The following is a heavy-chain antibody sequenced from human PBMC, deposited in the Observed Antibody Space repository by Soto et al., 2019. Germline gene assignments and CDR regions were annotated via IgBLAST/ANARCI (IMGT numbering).Heavy chain of an antibody. Sequence: QVHLVQSGAEVKKPGASVKVSCKASGYTFTSYDINWVRQVAGQGHEWMGWMNPNSGDTAYAQEFQGRVTMSRNTSISIAYMELSSLRPADTAVYYCARGLKMLRVFGLKTYYYYYMDVWGKGTTVTLSS. CDR1: GYTFTSYD. CDR2: MNPNSGDT. D-gene: IGHD3-10*01. V-gene: IGHV1-8*01. CDR3: ARGLKMLRVFGLKTYYYYYMDV. J-gene: IGHJ6*03.